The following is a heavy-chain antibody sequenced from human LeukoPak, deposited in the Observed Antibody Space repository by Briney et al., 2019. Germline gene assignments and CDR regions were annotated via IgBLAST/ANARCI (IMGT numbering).Heavy chain of an antibody. CDR2: MNPNSGNT. CDR1: GYTFTSYD. V-gene: IGHV1-8*01. CDR3: ARAASGTRGQTRGLDY. Sequence: ASVKVSCKASGYTFTSYDINWVRQATGQGLEWMGWMNPNSGNTGYAQKFQGRVTMTRNTSISTAYMELSSLRSEDTAVYYCARAASGTRGQTRGLDYWGQGTLVTVSS. J-gene: IGHJ4*02. D-gene: IGHD1-1*01.